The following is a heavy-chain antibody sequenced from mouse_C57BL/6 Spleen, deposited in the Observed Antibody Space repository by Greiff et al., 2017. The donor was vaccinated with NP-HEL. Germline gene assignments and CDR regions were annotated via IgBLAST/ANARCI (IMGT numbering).Heavy chain of an antibody. CDR1: GYSFTSYY. V-gene: IGHV1-66*01. CDR3: AKDVYYYFDY. CDR2: IYPGSGNT. Sequence: VQLQQSGPELVKPGASVKISCKASGYSFTSYYIHWVKQRPGQGLEWIGWIYPGSGNTKYNEKFKGKATLTADTSSSTAYMQLSSLTSEDSAVYYCAKDVYYYFDYWGQGTTLTVSS. D-gene: IGHD1-1*01. J-gene: IGHJ2*01.